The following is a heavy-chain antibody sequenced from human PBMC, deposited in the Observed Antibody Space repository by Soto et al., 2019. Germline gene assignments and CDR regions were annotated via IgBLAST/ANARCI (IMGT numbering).Heavy chain of an antibody. CDR1: GFTFSSYA. CDR2: ISYDGSNK. V-gene: IGHV3-30-3*01. D-gene: IGHD5-18*01. Sequence: LCCAASGFTFSSYAMHWVRQAPGNGLEWVAVISYDGSNKYYADSVKGRFTISRDNSKNTLYLQMNSLRAEDTAVYYCARKSHGYNSLPTTLDAFDIWGHGTMVTVSS. J-gene: IGHJ3*02. CDR3: ARKSHGYNSLPTTLDAFDI.